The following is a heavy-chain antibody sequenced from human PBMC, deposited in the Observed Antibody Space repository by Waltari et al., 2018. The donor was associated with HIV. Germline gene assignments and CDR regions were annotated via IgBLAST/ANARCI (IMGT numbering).Heavy chain of an antibody. Sequence: QLQLQESGPGLVPPPKTLLVTCTVFGGSITSNSYDSPWRRQAPGKGLEGIGSLFHSGSTYYSPSLRSRATISGDMSANRFSLKLTSVTATDTAVYFCARHCLQKGWLPQLKYYYGMDVWGQGTTVIVSS. CDR2: LFHSGST. V-gene: IGHV4-39*01. CDR3: ARHCLQKGWLPQLKYYYGMDV. J-gene: IGHJ6*02. CDR1: GGSITSNSYD. D-gene: IGHD1-1*01.